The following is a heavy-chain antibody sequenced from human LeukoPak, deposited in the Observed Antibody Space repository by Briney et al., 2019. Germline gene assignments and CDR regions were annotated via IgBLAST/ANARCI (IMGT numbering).Heavy chain of an antibody. CDR2: IYHSGST. CDR3: ARVERYFDWLYPQFYYYYGMDV. Sequence: PSETLSLTCAVSGGSISSSNWWSWVRQPPGKGLEWIGEIYHSGSTNYNPSLKSRVTISVDKSKNQFSLKLSSVTAADTAVYYCARVERYFDWLYPQFYYYYGMDVWGQGTTVTVSS. V-gene: IGHV4-4*02. J-gene: IGHJ6*02. CDR1: GGSISSSNW. D-gene: IGHD3-9*01.